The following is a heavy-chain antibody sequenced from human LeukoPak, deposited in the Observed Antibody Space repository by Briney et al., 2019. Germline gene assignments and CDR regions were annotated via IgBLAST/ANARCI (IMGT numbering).Heavy chain of an antibody. Sequence: SETLSPTCTVSGGSISSRTYYWGWIRQPPGTGLEWFGSVYYSGSTYYNPSLKSRVTISVDTSKNQFSLKLSSVTAADTAVYYCARESDRYCSSTSCPNWYDPWGQGTLVIVSS. CDR1: GGSISSRTYY. CDR3: ARESDRYCSSTSCPNWYDP. J-gene: IGHJ5*02. D-gene: IGHD2-2*01. V-gene: IGHV4-39*07. CDR2: VYYSGST.